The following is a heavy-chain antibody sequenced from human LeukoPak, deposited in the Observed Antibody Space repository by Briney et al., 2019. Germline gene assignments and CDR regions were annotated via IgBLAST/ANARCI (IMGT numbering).Heavy chain of an antibody. D-gene: IGHD2-15*01. CDR2: IYSGGST. CDR3: AKDAGSGVYFLYYFDY. Sequence: PGGSLRLSCAASEFTVSSNYMSWVRQAPGKGLEWVSVIYSGGSTYYADSVKGRFTISRHNSKNTLYLQMNSLRGEDTAVYYCAKDAGSGVYFLYYFDYWGQGTLVTISS. CDR1: EFTVSSNY. V-gene: IGHV3-53*04. J-gene: IGHJ4*02.